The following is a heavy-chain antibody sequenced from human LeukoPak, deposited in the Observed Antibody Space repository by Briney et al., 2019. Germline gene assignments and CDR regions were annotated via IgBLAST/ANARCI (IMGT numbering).Heavy chain of an antibody. D-gene: IGHD1-26*01. CDR3: AKGELRFDY. J-gene: IGHJ4*02. Sequence: GGSLRLSCAASGFTFRDYWMSWVRQAPGKGLEWVANIKHDGSEKYYVASVKGRFTISRDNSKNTLYLQMNSLRAEDTAVYYCAKGELRFDYWSQGTLVTVSS. CDR1: GFTFRDYW. CDR2: IKHDGSEK. V-gene: IGHV3-7*01.